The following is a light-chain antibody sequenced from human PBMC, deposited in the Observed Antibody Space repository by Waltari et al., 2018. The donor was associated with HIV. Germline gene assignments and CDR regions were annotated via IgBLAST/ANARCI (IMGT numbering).Light chain of an antibody. Sequence: QSALTQPHSVSGSPGQSLTLSCTGTSSYVDPFVSWYQQHPGKAPKVIIYDVNKRPSGVPDRCSGSKSGNTAFLTISGLQAEDEAEYHCCSHAGNFIFAFGSGTKVTVL. J-gene: IGLJ1*01. V-gene: IGLV2-11*01. CDR3: CSHAGNFIFA. CDR1: SSYVDPF. CDR2: DVN.